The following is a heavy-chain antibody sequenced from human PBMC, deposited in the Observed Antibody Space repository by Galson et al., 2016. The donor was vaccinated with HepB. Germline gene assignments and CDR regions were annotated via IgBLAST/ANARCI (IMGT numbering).Heavy chain of an antibody. D-gene: IGHD3-9*01. CDR1: GFTLNDAW. Sequence: SLRLSCAISGFTLNDAWINWVRRAPGKGLEWLGRIRSKNYGGTTDYAAPVKGRFTISRDDSRDTLFLQMNCLKFEDTAVYYCTVCGLTGDLDYWGRGTRVAVSS. V-gene: IGHV3-15*01. CDR3: TVCGLTGDLDY. CDR2: IRSKNYGGTT. J-gene: IGHJ4*03.